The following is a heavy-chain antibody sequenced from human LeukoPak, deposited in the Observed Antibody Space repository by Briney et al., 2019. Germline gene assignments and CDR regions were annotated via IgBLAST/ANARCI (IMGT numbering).Heavy chain of an antibody. V-gene: IGHV3-23*01. Sequence: GGSLRLSCAASGFTFSSYATSWVRQAPGKGLEWVSAISGSGGSTYYADSVKGRFTISRDNSKNTLYLQMNSLRAEDTAVYYCAKSPAYDSVLFTWGQGTLVTVSS. CDR1: GFTFSSYA. D-gene: IGHD3-3*01. CDR3: AKSPAYDSVLFT. CDR2: ISGSGGST. J-gene: IGHJ5*02.